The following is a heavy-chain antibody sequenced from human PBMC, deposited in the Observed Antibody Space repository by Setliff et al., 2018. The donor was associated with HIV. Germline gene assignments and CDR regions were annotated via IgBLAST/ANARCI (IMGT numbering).Heavy chain of an antibody. D-gene: IGHD3-10*01. CDR3: ARRPNYYGSGSYSNYYYMDV. CDR1: GGSVSGYF. CDR2: IYYDGTT. V-gene: IGHV4-59*08. Sequence: SETLSLTCTVSGGSVSGYFWSWIRQPPGRGLEWIGYIYYDGTTNSNPSLKSRVTISVDTSKNQFSLKLSSVTAADTAVYYCARRPNYYGSGSYSNYYYMDVWGKGTTVTVSS. J-gene: IGHJ6*03.